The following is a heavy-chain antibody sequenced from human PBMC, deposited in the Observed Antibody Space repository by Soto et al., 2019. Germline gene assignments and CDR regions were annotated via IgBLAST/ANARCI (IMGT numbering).Heavy chain of an antibody. CDR1: GGSISSYY. D-gene: IGHD3-3*01. V-gene: IGHV4-4*07. Sequence: PYETLSLTGTVSGGSISSYYWTWLRQPAGKGLEWIGRIYTGGSTNYNPSLKSRVSMSVDTPKNQFSLKLSSVTAADTAVYYCARGLGTIFGGVPLPDYFDYWGQGTLVTVSS. CDR3: ARGLGTIFGGVPLPDYFDY. J-gene: IGHJ4*02. CDR2: IYTGGST.